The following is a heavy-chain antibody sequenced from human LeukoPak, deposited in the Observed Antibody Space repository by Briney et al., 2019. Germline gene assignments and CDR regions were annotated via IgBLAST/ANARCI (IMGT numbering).Heavy chain of an antibody. CDR2: IYYSGST. V-gene: IGHV4-59*12. J-gene: IGHJ4*02. CDR3: ARGPPYYDFWSGYYYSFDY. Sequence: SETLSLTCTVSGGSISSYYWSWIRQPPGKGLEWIGYIYYSGSTNYNPSLKSRVTISVDTSKNQFSLKLSSVTAADTAVYYCARGPPYYDFWSGYYYSFDYWGQGTPVTVSS. CDR1: GGSISSYY. D-gene: IGHD3-3*01.